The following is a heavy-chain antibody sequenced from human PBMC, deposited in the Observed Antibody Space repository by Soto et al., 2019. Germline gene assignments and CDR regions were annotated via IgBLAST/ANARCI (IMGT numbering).Heavy chain of an antibody. CDR1: GFTVSSSY. Sequence: EVQLVESGGGLVQPGGSLRVSCAASGFTVSSSYMTWVRQAPGKGLEWVSVIHSDGSTYYADSVKGRFTISRDNSKNTLFLQMNSLRAEDTAVYYCARDRIEYCSAGSCHMYMDVWGKGTTVTAS. J-gene: IGHJ6*03. CDR3: ARDRIEYCSAGSCHMYMDV. CDR2: IHSDGST. V-gene: IGHV3-66*01. D-gene: IGHD2-15*01.